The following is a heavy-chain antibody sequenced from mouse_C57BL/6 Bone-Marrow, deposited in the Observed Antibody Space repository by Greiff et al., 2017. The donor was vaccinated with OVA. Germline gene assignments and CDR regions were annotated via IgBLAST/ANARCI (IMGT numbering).Heavy chain of an antibody. J-gene: IGHJ3*01. D-gene: IGHD3-1*01. CDR2: IAPEDGDT. CDR1: GFNIKDYY. Sequence: VQLQQSGAELVKPGASVKLSCTASGFNIKDYYMHWVKQRTEQGLEWIGRIAPEDGDTKYAPKFQGKATITADTSSNTAYLQLSSLTSEDTAVYYCARSGWDEAWFAYWGQGTLVTVSA. V-gene: IGHV14-2*01. CDR3: ARSGWDEAWFAY.